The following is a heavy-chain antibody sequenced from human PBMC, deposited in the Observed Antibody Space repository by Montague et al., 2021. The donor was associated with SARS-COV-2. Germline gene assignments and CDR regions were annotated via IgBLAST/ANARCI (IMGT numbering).Heavy chain of an antibody. CDR3: ARGRVGITKILVGIGYSYYLAY. CDR1: GGSFNDYY. CDR2: INHSGGT. D-gene: IGHD3-22*01. V-gene: IGHV4-34*01. Sequence: SETLSLTCAVYGGSFNDYYWSWIRQPPGKGLEWIGQINHSGGTNYNPSLKSRVTTSVDTSKNQFSLKLRSMTAADTAVYYCARGRVGITKILVGIGYSYYLAYWGQGTLVTVSS. J-gene: IGHJ4*02.